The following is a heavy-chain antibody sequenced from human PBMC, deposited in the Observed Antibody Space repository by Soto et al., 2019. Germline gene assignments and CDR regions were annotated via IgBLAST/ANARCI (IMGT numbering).Heavy chain of an antibody. J-gene: IGHJ6*02. CDR1: GFTFSSYS. Sequence: GGSLRLSCAASGFTFSSYSMNWVRQAPGKGLEWVSSISSSSSYIYYADSVKGRFTISRDNAKNSLYLQMNSLRAEDTAVYYCARDLTYYDFWSGYYPDYYYGMDVWGQGTTVTVSS. CDR2: ISSSSSYI. D-gene: IGHD3-3*01. CDR3: ARDLTYYDFWSGYYPDYYYGMDV. V-gene: IGHV3-21*01.